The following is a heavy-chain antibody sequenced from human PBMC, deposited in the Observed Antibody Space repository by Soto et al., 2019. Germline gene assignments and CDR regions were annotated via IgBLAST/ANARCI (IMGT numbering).Heavy chain of an antibody. Sequence: SETLSLTCAVYGGSFSGYYWSWIRQPPGKGLEWIGEINHSGSTNYNPSLKSRVTISVDTSKNQFSLKLSSVTAAHTAVYYCAARATVVTRHYWCEGTLVT. CDR1: GGSFSGYY. V-gene: IGHV4-34*01. CDR3: AARATVVTRHY. D-gene: IGHD4-17*01. J-gene: IGHJ4*02. CDR2: INHSGST.